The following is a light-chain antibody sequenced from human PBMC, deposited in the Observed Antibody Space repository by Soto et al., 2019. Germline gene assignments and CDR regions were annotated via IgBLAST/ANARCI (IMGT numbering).Light chain of an antibody. CDR1: SSDVGGYNY. CDR2: EVS. J-gene: IGLJ3*02. V-gene: IGLV2-14*01. Sequence: QSALTQPASVSGSPGQSITISCTGTSSDVGGYNYVSWYQQHPGKAPKLMIYEVSNRPSGISNRFSGSKSGNTASLTISGLQAEDGADYYCNSFRTNYTWLFGGGTKLTVL. CDR3: NSFRTNYTWL.